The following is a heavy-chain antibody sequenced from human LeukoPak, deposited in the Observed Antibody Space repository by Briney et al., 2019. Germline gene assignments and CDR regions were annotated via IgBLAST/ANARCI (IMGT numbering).Heavy chain of an antibody. CDR2: ISSSSSTI. CDR1: GFTFSSYW. Sequence: GGSLRLSCAASGFTFSSYWMTWVRQAPGKGLEWVSYISSSSSTIYYADSVKGRFTISRDNAKNSLYLQMNSLRAEDTAVYYCARDSGNYLDAFDIWGQGTMVTVSS. CDR3: ARDSGNYLDAFDI. V-gene: IGHV3-48*04. J-gene: IGHJ3*02. D-gene: IGHD1-7*01.